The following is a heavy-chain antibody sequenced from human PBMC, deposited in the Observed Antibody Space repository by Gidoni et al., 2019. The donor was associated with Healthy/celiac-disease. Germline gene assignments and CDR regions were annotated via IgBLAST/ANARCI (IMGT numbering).Heavy chain of an antibody. CDR2: IYYSGST. CDR3: ARITRWGYCSSTSCYSY. V-gene: IGHV4-39*07. J-gene: IGHJ4*02. Sequence: QLQLQESGPGLVKPSETLSLTCTVSGGSISSSSYYWGWIRQPPGKGLEWIGSIYYSGSTYYNPSLKSRVTISVDTSKNQFSLKLSSVTAADTAVYYCARITRWGYCSSTSCYSYWGQGTLVTVSS. D-gene: IGHD2-2*01. CDR1: GGSISSSSYY.